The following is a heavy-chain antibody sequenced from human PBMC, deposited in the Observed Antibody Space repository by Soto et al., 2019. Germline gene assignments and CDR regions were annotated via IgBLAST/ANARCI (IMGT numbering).Heavy chain of an antibody. CDR1: GFLFSRFG. D-gene: IGHD1-1*01. CDR3: ARDDEYDDNGLDY. Sequence: QVQLVESGGGVVQPGTSLRLSCAASGFLFSRFGMHWVRQAPGKGLEWVAVIVSHGGSKDLAHSVRGRFIISRDNSRNTLFLEMNSLRVEDTGIYYCARDDEYDDNGLDYWGQGTLVTVSS. V-gene: IGHV3-33*01. CDR2: IVSHGGSK. J-gene: IGHJ4*02.